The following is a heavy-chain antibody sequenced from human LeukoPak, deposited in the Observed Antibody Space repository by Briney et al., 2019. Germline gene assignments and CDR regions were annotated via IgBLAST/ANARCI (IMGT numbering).Heavy chain of an antibody. CDR1: GFTFSSFW. Sequence: PGGSLRLACEGSGFTFSSFWMNWVRQAPGKGLEGVSNINQDGSEKYYVDSVKGRFSISGDNAKNTLYLQMNSLRAEDTAVYYCARGGLLTWKYYYYMDVWRKGTTVTVSS. CDR2: INQDGSEK. V-gene: IGHV3-7*01. CDR3: ARGGLLTWKYYYYMDV. D-gene: IGHD1-1*01. J-gene: IGHJ6*03.